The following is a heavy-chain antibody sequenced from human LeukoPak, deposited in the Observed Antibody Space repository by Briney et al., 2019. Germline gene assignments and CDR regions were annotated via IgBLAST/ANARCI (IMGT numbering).Heavy chain of an antibody. Sequence: SETLSLTCAVYGGSFSGYYWSWIRQPPGKGLEWIGEINHSGSTNYNPSLKSRVTISVDTSKNQFSLKLSSVTAADTAVYHCARRTLLWFGELFGRNWFDPWGQGTLVTVSS. D-gene: IGHD3-10*01. V-gene: IGHV4-34*01. CDR1: GGSFSGYY. J-gene: IGHJ5*02. CDR2: INHSGST. CDR3: ARRTLLWFGELFGRNWFDP.